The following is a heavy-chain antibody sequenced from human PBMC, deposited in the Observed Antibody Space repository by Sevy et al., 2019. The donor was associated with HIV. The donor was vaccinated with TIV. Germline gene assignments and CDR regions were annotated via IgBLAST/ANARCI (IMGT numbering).Heavy chain of an antibody. CDR2: IKEDGSEK. CDR1: GFTFSGNW. CDR3: SRDAGYCSSTSCYRGDYFDY. V-gene: IGHV3-7*01. Sequence: GGSLRLSCAASGFTFSGNWMSWVHQAPGKGLEWVADIKEDGSEKYYVDSVKGRFTISRDNAKKSLYLQMNNLRAEDTAVYYCSRDAGYCSSTSCYRGDYFDYWGQGTLVTVSS. J-gene: IGHJ4*02. D-gene: IGHD2-2*02.